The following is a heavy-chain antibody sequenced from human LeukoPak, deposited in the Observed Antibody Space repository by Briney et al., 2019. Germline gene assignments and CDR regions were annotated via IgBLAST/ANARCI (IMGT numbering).Heavy chain of an antibody. CDR2: ISGSGGST. CDR1: GFTFSSYA. CDR3: ATRRRYCTNGVCSREFWFDP. Sequence: TGGSLRLSCAASGFTFSSYAMSWVRQAPGKGLEWVSAISGSGGSTYYADSVKGRFTISRDNSKNTLYLQMNSLRAKDTAVYYCATRRRYCTNGVCSREFWFDPWGQGTLVTVSS. J-gene: IGHJ5*02. V-gene: IGHV3-23*01. D-gene: IGHD2-8*01.